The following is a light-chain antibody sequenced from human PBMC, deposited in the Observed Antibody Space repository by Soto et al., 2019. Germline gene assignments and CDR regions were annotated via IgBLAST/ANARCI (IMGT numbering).Light chain of an antibody. CDR1: QSIYSW. CDR3: QHYNSYSEA. Sequence: PSPSTPSPPLWERVTLTFRASQSIYSWLAWYQQKPGKAPKLLIYKASSLETGVPSRFSGSRSGTQFTLTIDSLQPEDFATYYCQHYNSYSEAFGQGTKVDIK. CDR2: KAS. V-gene: IGKV1-5*03. J-gene: IGKJ1*01.